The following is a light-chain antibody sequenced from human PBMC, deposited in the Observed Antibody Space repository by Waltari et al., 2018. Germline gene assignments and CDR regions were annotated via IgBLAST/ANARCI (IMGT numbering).Light chain of an antibody. J-gene: IGKJ2*01. CDR1: QSLGTN. Sequence: EILMTQSPATLTVSPGELATLPCWASQSLGTNLAWYPRKPGQPPRVVVYGAYRRAIGIPARFSGSGSGTEFTLTISSLQSEDFAVYYCQQYNIWPPNHTFGQGTKLEI. CDR2: GAY. CDR3: QQYNIWPPNHT. V-gene: IGKV3-15*01.